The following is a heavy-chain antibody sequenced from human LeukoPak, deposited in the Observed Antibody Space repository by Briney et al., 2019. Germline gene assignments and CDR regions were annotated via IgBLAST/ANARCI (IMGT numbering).Heavy chain of an antibody. D-gene: IGHD1-26*01. Sequence: SETLSLTCTVSGGSISSSSYYWGWIRQPPGKGLEWIGSIYYSGSTYYNPSLKSRVTISVDTSKNQFSLKLSSVTAADTAVYYCAREIVGATNRFDPWGQGTLVTVSS. CDR3: AREIVGATNRFDP. J-gene: IGHJ5*02. CDR2: IYYSGST. V-gene: IGHV4-39*07. CDR1: GGSISSSSYY.